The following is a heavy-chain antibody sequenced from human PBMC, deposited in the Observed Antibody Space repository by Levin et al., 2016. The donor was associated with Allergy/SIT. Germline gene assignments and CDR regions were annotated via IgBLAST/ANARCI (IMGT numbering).Heavy chain of an antibody. D-gene: IGHD3-10*01. CDR1: GYTFTTFG. CDR3: ARDSRYYSSGSPHFYLDF. V-gene: IGHV1-18*01. J-gene: IGHJ4*02. Sequence: ASVKVSCKTSGYTFTTFGVSWVRQAPGQGLEWMGWITPYNGKTHYAPKLQGRVTMTTDTSTTTAYLELRSLTSDDTAVYFCARDSRYYSSGSPHFYLDFWGQGTRVTVSS. CDR2: ITPYNGKT.